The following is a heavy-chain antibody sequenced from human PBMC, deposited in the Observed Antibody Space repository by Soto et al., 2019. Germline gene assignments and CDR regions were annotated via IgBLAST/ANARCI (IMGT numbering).Heavy chain of an antibody. CDR3: ARAQYYDFWSGIDY. J-gene: IGHJ4*02. CDR1: GYTFTGYY. D-gene: IGHD3-3*01. Sequence: ASVKVSCKASGYTFTGYYMHWVRQAPGQGLEWMGWINPNSGGTNYAQKFQGRVTMTRDPSISTAYMELSRLRSDDTAVYYCARAQYYDFWSGIDYWGQGTLVTVSS. V-gene: IGHV1-2*02. CDR2: INPNSGGT.